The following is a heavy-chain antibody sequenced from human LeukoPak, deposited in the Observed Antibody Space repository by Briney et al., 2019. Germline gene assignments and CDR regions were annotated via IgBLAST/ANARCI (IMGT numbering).Heavy chain of an antibody. V-gene: IGHV3-33*01. D-gene: IGHD3-10*01. J-gene: IGHJ6*02. CDR2: IWYDGSNK. CDR1: GSTFSSYG. Sequence: QTGGSLRLSCAASGSTFSSYGMHWVRQAPGKGLEWVAVIWYDGSNKYYADSVKGRFTISRDNSKNTLYLQMNSLRAEDTAVYYCARDLLLDYYYGMDVWGQGTTVTVSS. CDR3: ARDLLLDYYYGMDV.